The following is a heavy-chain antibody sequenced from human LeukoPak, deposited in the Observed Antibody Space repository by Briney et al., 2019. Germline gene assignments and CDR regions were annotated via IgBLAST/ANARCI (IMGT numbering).Heavy chain of an antibody. CDR2: ISSSSSYT. CDR3: ARDGMRYSSSWYPNWFDP. Sequence: GGSLRLSCAASTFTFSNAWMSWVRQAPGKGLEWVSYISSSSSYTNYADSVKGRFTISRDNAKNSLYLQMNSLRAEDTAVYYCARDGMRYSSSWYPNWFDPWGRGTLVTVSS. CDR1: TFTFSNAW. D-gene: IGHD6-13*01. J-gene: IGHJ5*02. V-gene: IGHV3-11*05.